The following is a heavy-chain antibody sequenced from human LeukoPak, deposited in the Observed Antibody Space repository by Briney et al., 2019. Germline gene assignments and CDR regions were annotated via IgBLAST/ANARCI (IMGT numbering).Heavy chain of an antibody. J-gene: IGHJ4*02. CDR3: ARVGVDYSGNILKYFFDY. CDR2: IYYSGSA. V-gene: IGHV4-59*12. Sequence: SETLSLTCTVSGGSISSYQWSWIRQPPGKGLEWIGNIYYSGSANYNPSLTSRVIISVDTSKNQFSLKLSPVIAADTAVYYCARVGVDYSGNILKYFFDYWGQGTLVTVSS. CDR1: GGSISSYQ. D-gene: IGHD4-23*01.